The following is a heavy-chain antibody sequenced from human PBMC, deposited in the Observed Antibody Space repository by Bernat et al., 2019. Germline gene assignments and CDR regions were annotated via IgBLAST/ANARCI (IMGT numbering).Heavy chain of an antibody. CDR3: ARVNQSPLDYRGAYYYYGMDV. CDR2: IWYDGSNK. V-gene: IGHV3-33*01. CDR1: GFTFSSYG. D-gene: IGHD4-11*01. J-gene: IGHJ6*02. Sequence: QVQLVESGGGVVQPGRSLRLSCAASGFTFSSYGMHWVRQAPGKGLEWVAVIWYDGSNKYYADSVKGRFTISRDNSKNTLYLQMNSLRAEDTAVYYCARVNQSPLDYRGAYYYYGMDVWGQWTTVTVSS.